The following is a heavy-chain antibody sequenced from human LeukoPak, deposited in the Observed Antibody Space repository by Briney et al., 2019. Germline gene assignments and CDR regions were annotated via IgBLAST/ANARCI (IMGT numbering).Heavy chain of an antibody. Sequence: SETLSLTCAVSSGSISSGGYSWSWIRQPPGKGLEWIGYIYHSGSPYYNPSLKNRVTISVDRSKNQFSLKLSSVTAADTAMYYCAGGPREQQLIGWFDPWGQGTLVTVSS. V-gene: IGHV4-30-2*01. CDR1: SGSISSGGYS. CDR3: AGGPREQQLIGWFDP. D-gene: IGHD6-13*01. CDR2: IYHSGSP. J-gene: IGHJ5*02.